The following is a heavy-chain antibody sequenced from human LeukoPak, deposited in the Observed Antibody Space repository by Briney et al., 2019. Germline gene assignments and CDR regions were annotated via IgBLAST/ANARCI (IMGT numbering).Heavy chain of an antibody. J-gene: IGHJ4*02. D-gene: IGHD2-2*01. Sequence: GGSLRLSCAASGFTFSSYWMSWVRQAPGKGLEWVAVISYDGSNKYYADSVKGRFTISRDNSKNTLYLQMNSLRAEDTAVYYCAKAYCSSTSCYPAALDYWGQGTLVTVSS. V-gene: IGHV3-30*18. CDR2: ISYDGSNK. CDR1: GFTFSSYW. CDR3: AKAYCSSTSCYPAALDY.